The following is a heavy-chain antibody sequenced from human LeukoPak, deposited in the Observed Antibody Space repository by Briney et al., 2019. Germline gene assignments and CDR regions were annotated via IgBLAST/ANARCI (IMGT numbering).Heavy chain of an antibody. CDR2: ISSSGSTI. V-gene: IGHV3-48*03. CDR1: GFTFSSYE. D-gene: IGHD5-24*01. CDR3: ASSERWLQLCFDY. J-gene: IGHJ4*02. Sequence: GGSLRLSCAASGFTFSSYEMNWVRQAPGKGLEWVSYISSSGSTIYYADSVKGRFTISRDNAKNSLYLQMNSLRAEDTAVYYCASSERWLQLCFDYWGQGTLVTVSS.